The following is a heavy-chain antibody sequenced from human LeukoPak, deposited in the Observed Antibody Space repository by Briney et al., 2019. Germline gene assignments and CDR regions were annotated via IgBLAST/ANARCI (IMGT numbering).Heavy chain of an antibody. CDR1: GFTFSSYA. D-gene: IGHD3-10*01. Sequence: GGSLRLSCAASGFTFSSYAMSWVRQAPGKGLEWVSAISGSGGSTYYADSVKGRFTISRDNSKNTLYLQMNSLRAEDTAVYYCAKEAVLLWFGELSWFDPWGQGTLVTVSS. J-gene: IGHJ5*02. V-gene: IGHV3-23*01. CDR2: ISGSGGST. CDR3: AKEAVLLWFGELSWFDP.